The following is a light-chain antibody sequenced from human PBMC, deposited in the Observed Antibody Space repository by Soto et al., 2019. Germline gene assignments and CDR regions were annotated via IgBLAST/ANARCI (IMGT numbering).Light chain of an antibody. J-gene: IGLJ1*01. CDR3: AGWDGSLKGFV. Sequence: QSVLTQPPSASATPGQGVTVSCSGSAYNIGTFYVSWYQHLPGTAPKLLIYADNQRPSGVPDRFSGSKSVTSASLAISGLRSGDEAEYFCAGWDGSLKGFVFGTGTKVTVL. CDR2: ADN. CDR1: AYNIGTFY. V-gene: IGLV1-47*02.